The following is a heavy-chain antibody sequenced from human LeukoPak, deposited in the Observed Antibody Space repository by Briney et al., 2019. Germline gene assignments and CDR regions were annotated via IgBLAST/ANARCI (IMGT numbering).Heavy chain of an antibody. V-gene: IGHV1-2*02. Sequence: ASVKVSCKASGYTFSGHYIHWVRQVPGRGLEWMGWISPDSGASKYAQRFQGRVIMTRDTSISTAYMELSSLRSDDTAVYYCAKDRARVATMVDGFEVWGQGTMVTVS. CDR2: ISPDSGAS. J-gene: IGHJ3*01. D-gene: IGHD5-12*01. CDR3: AKDRARVATMVDGFEV. CDR1: GYTFSGHY.